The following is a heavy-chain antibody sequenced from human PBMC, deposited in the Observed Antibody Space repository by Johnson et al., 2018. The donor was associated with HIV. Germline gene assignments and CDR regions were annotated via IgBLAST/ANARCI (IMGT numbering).Heavy chain of an antibody. CDR3: VRRSRYHEFWSDDDAFDI. CDR1: GFSFSDYD. Sequence: QVQLVESGGGLVKPGGSLRLSCAASGFSFSDYDLNWIRQAPGKGLEWISYISSSGSTVYYADSVKGRFTISRDNAKNSLYLQMNSLRVDDTGLYYCVRRSRYHEFWSDDDAFDIWGQGTMVTVSS. CDR2: ISSSGSTV. V-gene: IGHV3-11*04. J-gene: IGHJ3*02. D-gene: IGHD3-3*01.